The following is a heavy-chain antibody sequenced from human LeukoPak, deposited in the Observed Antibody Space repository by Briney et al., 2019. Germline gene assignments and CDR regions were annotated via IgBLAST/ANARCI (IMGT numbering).Heavy chain of an antibody. CDR1: GFTFGDYA. J-gene: IGHJ4*02. V-gene: IGHV3-49*03. CDR3: TLFGEFPDYFDY. D-gene: IGHD3-10*02. CDR2: IRSKAYGGTT. Sequence: PGGSLRLSCTASGFTFGDYAMSWFRQAPGKGLEWVGFIRSKAYGGTTEYAASVKGRFTTSRDDSKSIAYLQMNSLKTEDTAVYYCTLFGEFPDYFDYWGQGTLVTVSS.